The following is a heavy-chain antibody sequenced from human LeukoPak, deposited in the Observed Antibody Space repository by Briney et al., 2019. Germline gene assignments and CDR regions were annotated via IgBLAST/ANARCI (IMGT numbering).Heavy chain of an antibody. J-gene: IGHJ4*02. Sequence: GASVKVCCKASGYTFTDYCMHWVRQAPGQGFEWMGWSNPNDGDTNYAQKFQGRVTMTRDTSISTAHMEVSRLRSDDTAVYYCARANFLYCSSSTCLFEYWGQGTLVTASS. CDR2: SNPNDGDT. CDR3: ARANFLYCSSSTCLFEY. D-gene: IGHD2-2*01. V-gene: IGHV1-2*02. CDR1: GYTFTDYC.